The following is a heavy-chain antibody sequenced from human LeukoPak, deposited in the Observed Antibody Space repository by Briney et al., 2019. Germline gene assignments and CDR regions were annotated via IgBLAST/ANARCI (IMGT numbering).Heavy chain of an antibody. J-gene: IGHJ4*02. CDR2: IYYSGST. CDR3: ARHGLGNLAFDWSISNFDY. Sequence: NTSETLSLTCTVSGGSISSYYWSWVRQPPGKGLEWIGYIYYSGSTNYNPSLKSRVTISVDTSKNQFSLKLSSVTAADTAVYYCARHGLGNLAFDWSISNFDYWGQGTLVTVSS. D-gene: IGHD3-9*01. CDR1: GGSISSYY. V-gene: IGHV4-59*08.